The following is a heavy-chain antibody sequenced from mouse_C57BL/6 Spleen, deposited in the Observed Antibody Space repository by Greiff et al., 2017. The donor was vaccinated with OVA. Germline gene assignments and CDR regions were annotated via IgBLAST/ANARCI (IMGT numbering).Heavy chain of an antibody. CDR2: IDPTDSNT. D-gene: IGHD1-1*01. CDR3: ARCYAESNGGVY. V-gene: IGHV1-50*01. Sequence: QVQLQQPGAELVKPGASVKLSCKASGYTFTSYWMQWVKQRPGQGLEWIGEIDPTDSNTNYNQKFKGKATLTVDTSYSTACMQHSSLTSEDSAVYYCARCYAESNGGVYWGQGTTLTVSS. CDR1: GYTFTSYW. J-gene: IGHJ2*01.